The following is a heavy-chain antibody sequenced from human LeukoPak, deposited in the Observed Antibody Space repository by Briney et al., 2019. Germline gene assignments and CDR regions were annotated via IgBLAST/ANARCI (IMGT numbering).Heavy chain of an antibody. Sequence: GGSLRLPCAASGFTFSDYYMSWIRQAPGKGLEWVSCISSSGFTIYYADSLKGRFTISRDNAKKSLYLQMDSLRVDDTALYYCAREVTMLTSDYYFDLWGRGTLVTVSS. V-gene: IGHV3-11*04. D-gene: IGHD4-17*01. CDR3: AREVTMLTSDYYFDL. J-gene: IGHJ2*01. CDR2: ISSSGFTI. CDR1: GFTFSDYY.